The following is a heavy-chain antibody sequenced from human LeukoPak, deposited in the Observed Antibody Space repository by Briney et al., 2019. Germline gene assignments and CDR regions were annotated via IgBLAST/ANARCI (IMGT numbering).Heavy chain of an antibody. CDR1: GGTFRGYY. Sequence: SETLSLTCAVYGGTFRGYYWSWIRQPPGKGLEWLGEIHYTGATNYKPSLKSRVTISGDPSKNQVSLRVSSVTAADTAVYYCARGVLGPYYFDLWGRGTLVTVSS. D-gene: IGHD7-27*01. J-gene: IGHJ2*01. CDR2: IHYTGAT. CDR3: ARGVLGPYYFDL. V-gene: IGHV4-34*01.